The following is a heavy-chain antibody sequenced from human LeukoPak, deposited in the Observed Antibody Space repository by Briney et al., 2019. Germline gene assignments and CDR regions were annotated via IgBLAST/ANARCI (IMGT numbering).Heavy chain of an antibody. Sequence: GASVKVSCKASGYTFTSYGISWVRQAPGQGLEWMGWISAYNGNTNYAQKLQGRVTMTTDTSTSTAYMELRSLRSDDTAVYYCARDCSGGSCYLPPYYFDYWGQGTLVTVSS. CDR3: ARDCSGGSCYLPPYYFDY. D-gene: IGHD2-15*01. CDR2: ISAYNGNT. J-gene: IGHJ4*02. V-gene: IGHV1-18*01. CDR1: GYTFTSYG.